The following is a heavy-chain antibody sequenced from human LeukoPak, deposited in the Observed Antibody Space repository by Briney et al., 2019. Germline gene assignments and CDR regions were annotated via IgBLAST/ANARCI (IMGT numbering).Heavy chain of an antibody. V-gene: IGHV4-34*01. J-gene: IGHJ5*02. Sequence: PSETLSLTCGVYGGSFSGYYWSWIRQSPGMGLEWIGEINHSGSTNYNPSLKSRVTISLYTSKTRFSLKLSSVTAADTAVYYCARQPKRLWGRNNWIDPWGQGTLVTVSS. CDR2: INHSGST. CDR1: GGSFSGYY. D-gene: IGHD6-25*01. CDR3: ARQPKRLWGRNNWIDP.